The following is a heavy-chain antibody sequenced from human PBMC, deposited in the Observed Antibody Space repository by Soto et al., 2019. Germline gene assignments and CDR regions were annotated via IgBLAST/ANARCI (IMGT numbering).Heavy chain of an antibody. CDR3: ARAGGTTVTGLWHFDS. D-gene: IGHD4-17*01. J-gene: IGHJ4*02. Sequence: GGSLRLSCEASGFTVNTYSMHWVRQPPGKGLEWLAAIWYDGTQKYYADSVKGRFIISRDNSKKTLYLEMNSLRAEDTAVYYCARAGGTTVTGLWHFDSWGQGTLVTVSS. CDR2: IWYDGTQK. CDR1: GFTVNTYS. V-gene: IGHV3-33*01.